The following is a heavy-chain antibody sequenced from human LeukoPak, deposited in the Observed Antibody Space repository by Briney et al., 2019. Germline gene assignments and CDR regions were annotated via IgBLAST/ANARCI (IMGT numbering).Heavy chain of an antibody. CDR2: ISVYSGNT. Sequence: GASVKVSCKASGYTFASYGVSWVRQAPGQGPEWMAWISVYSGNTEYAQKFQDRVTLTADTSTSTVFMELRSLTSDDTAIYYCARDGWSLSPWGQGTLVTVSS. V-gene: IGHV1-18*01. CDR1: GYTFASYG. CDR3: ARDGWSLSP. D-gene: IGHD2-8*01. J-gene: IGHJ5*02.